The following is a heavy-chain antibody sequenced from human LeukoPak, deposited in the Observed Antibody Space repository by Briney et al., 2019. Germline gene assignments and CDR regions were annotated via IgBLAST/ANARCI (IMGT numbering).Heavy chain of an antibody. V-gene: IGHV3-30-3*01. CDR1: EFTFSTYA. D-gene: IGHD6-19*01. J-gene: IGHJ4*02. CDR3: ARARSGWSPFGDY. Sequence: GGSLRLSCAASEFTFSTYAMTWVRQPPGKGLEWVAVISYDGSNKYYADSVKGRFTISRDNSKNTLYLQMNSLRAEDTAVYYCARARSGWSPFGDYWGQGTLVTVSS. CDR2: ISYDGSNK.